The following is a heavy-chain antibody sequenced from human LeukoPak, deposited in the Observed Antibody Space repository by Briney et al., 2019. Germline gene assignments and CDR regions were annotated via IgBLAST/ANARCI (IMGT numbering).Heavy chain of an antibody. CDR1: GFTITTYW. D-gene: IGHD5-24*01. CDR2: IKEDGSER. Sequence: GGSLRLSCAAPGFTITTYWMTWVRQAPGKGLEWVAKIKEDGSERSYVDSVKGRFTISRDNARNSLYLQMNSLRVEDTAVYFCARHQMDTGYRPFDIWGQGRMVTVSS. CDR3: ARHQMDTGYRPFDI. J-gene: IGHJ3*02. V-gene: IGHV3-7*01.